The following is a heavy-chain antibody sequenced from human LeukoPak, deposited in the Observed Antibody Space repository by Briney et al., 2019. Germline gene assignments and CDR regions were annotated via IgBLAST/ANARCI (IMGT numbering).Heavy chain of an antibody. Sequence: GGSLRLSRAASGFTFSSYWMSWVRQAPGKGLEWVANIKQDGSEKYYVDSVKGRFTISRDNAKNSLYLQMNSLRAEDTAVYYCARRGYCSSTSCYSFDYWGQGTLVTVSS. D-gene: IGHD2-2*01. V-gene: IGHV3-7*01. CDR2: IKQDGSEK. J-gene: IGHJ4*02. CDR3: ARRGYCSSTSCYSFDY. CDR1: GFTFSSYW.